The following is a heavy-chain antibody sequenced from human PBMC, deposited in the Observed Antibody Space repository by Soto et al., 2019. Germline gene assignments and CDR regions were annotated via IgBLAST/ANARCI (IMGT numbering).Heavy chain of an antibody. Sequence: SEPLSLPCAVSVGSISSCGYAWSWILQPPGKGLEWIGYIYHSGSTYYNPSLKSRVTISVDRSKNQFSLKLSSVTAADTAVYYCARGSYGLTKYFDYWGQGTLVTVSS. V-gene: IGHV4-30-2*01. D-gene: IGHD5-18*01. CDR3: ARGSYGLTKYFDY. J-gene: IGHJ4*02. CDR1: VGSISSCGYA. CDR2: IYHSGST.